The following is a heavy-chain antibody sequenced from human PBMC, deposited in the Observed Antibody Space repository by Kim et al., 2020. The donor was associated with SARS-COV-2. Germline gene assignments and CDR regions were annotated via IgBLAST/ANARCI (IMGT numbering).Heavy chain of an antibody. D-gene: IGHD3-9*01. CDR3: ARAPAMTRLIVTYFDY. CDR1: GDSLSSSDSY. J-gene: IGHJ4*02. V-gene: IGHV4-39*07. CDR2: TEDSGTT. Sequence: SETLSLTCTVSGDSLSSSDSYWGWVRQTPGRGLEWIGSTEDSGTTFYNPSLMSRVTISVDTSKNQFSLKVTSLTAADTAIYYCARAPAMTRLIVTYFDYWGQGTLVSVSS.